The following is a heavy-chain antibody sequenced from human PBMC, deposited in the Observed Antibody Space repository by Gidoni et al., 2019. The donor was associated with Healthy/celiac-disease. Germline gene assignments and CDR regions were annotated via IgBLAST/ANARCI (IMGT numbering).Heavy chain of an antibody. CDR1: GGSFSGYY. CDR3: ARAGYYYYYGMDV. CDR2: INHSGST. J-gene: IGHJ6*02. V-gene: IGHV4-34*01. Sequence: QVQLQQWGAGLLKPSETLSLPCAVYGGSFSGYYWSWIRQPPGKGLEWIGEINHSGSTNYNPSLKSRVTISVDTSKNQFSLKLSSVTAADTAVYYCARAGYYYYYGMDVWGQGTTVTVSS.